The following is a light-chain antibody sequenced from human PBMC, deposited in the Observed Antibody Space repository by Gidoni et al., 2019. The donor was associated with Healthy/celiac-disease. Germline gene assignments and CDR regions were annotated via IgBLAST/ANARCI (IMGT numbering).Light chain of an antibody. CDR2: EGS. V-gene: IGLV2-23*01. J-gene: IGLJ1*01. Sequence: HSALTKPASFSGSPGQSLTISCTGPSSDVGSYNLVSWYQQPPGKAPKLMIYEGSKRPSGVSNRFSGSKSGNTASLTISGLQAEDEADYYCCSYAGSSTFPYVFGTGTKVTVL. CDR3: CSYAGSSTFPYV. CDR1: SSDVGSYNL.